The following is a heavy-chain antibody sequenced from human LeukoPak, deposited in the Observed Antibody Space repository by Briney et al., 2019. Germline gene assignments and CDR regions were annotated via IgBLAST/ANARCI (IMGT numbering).Heavy chain of an antibody. Sequence: SAMVFCKTSGGTFSSSAISCVRQAPGQGVEWMGGIIPFFGTANYAQKFQGRVTITADESTSTAYMELRSLRSADTAVYYCAREGADPDSYVTTRYFDWGGQGTLVTVSS. D-gene: IGHD5-18*01. CDR3: AREGADPDSYVTTRYFDW. J-gene: IGHJ4*01. CDR1: GGTFSSSA. CDR2: IIPFFGTA. V-gene: IGHV1-69*13.